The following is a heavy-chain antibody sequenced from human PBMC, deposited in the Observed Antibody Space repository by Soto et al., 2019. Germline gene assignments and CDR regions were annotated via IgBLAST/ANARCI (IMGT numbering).Heavy chain of an antibody. CDR2: IIPIFGTA. CDR3: ARAESRYCTNGVCYVGHFDY. J-gene: IGHJ4*02. CDR1: GGTFSSYA. Sequence: GASVKVSCKASGGTFSSYAISWVRQAPGQGLEWMGGIIPIFGTANYAQKFQGRVTITADESTSTAYMELSSLRSEDTAVYYCARAESRYCTNGVCYVGHFDYWGQGNLVTVSS. V-gene: IGHV1-69*13. D-gene: IGHD2-8*01.